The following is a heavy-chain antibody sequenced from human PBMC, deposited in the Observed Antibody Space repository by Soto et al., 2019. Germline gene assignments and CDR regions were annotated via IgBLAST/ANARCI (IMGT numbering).Heavy chain of an antibody. CDR3: VSQRTTVPTQAYFDY. CDR1: GGSVTNSSYY. D-gene: IGHD4-17*01. Sequence: PSETLSLTCTVSGGSVTNSSYYWGWIRRSPGKGLEWIGSVYYRGRSYSKSSVKSRVTISVDTSKNRFSLSLNSVTASDTAVYFCVSQRTTVPTQAYFDYWGPGALVTVSS. J-gene: IGHJ4*02. V-gene: IGHV4-39*01. CDR2: VYYRGRS.